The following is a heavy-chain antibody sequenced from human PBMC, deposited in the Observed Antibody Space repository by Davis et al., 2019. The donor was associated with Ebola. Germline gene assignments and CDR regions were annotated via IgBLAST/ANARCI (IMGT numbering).Heavy chain of an antibody. CDR1: GGSISSGDYY. V-gene: IGHV4-30-4*08. D-gene: IGHD1-1*01. CDR2: IYYSGST. CDR3: ARRGVANWYYYGMDV. J-gene: IGHJ6*02. Sequence: PSETLSLTCTVSGGSISSGDYYWSWIRQPPGKGLEWIGYIYYSGSTYYNPSLKSRVTISVDTSKNQFSLKLSSVTAADTAVYYCARRGVANWYYYGMDVWGQGTTVTVSS.